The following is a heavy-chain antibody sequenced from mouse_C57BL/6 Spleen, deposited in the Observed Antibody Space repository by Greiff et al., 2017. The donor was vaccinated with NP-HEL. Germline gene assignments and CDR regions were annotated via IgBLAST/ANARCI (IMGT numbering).Heavy chain of an antibody. V-gene: IGHV1-72*01. CDR2: IDPNSGGT. CDR1: GYTFTSYW. D-gene: IGHD1-1*01. J-gene: IGHJ1*03. Sequence: VQLQQPGAELVKPGASVKLSCKASGYTFTSYWMHWVKQRPGRGLEWIGRIDPNSGGTKYNEKFKSKATLTVDKPSSTAYMQLSSLTSEDSAVYYCARHGIYYYGSSYEWYFDVWGTGTTVTVSS. CDR3: ARHGIYYYGSSYEWYFDV.